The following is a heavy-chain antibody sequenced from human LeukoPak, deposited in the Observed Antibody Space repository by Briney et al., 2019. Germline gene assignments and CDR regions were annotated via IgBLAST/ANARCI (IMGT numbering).Heavy chain of an antibody. CDR1: GGSVTGGTYY. CDR3: ARAGYCSGGSCFRVYYFDS. D-gene: IGHD2-15*01. Sequence: SETLSLTCTVSGGSVTGGTYYWSWIRQPPGKGLEWIGYFYYSGSTNFNPSLKSRVTISVDTSKNQFSLKLSSVTAADTAVYYCARAGYCSGGSCFRVYYFDSWGQGALVTVSS. CDR2: FYYSGST. V-gene: IGHV4-61*01. J-gene: IGHJ4*02.